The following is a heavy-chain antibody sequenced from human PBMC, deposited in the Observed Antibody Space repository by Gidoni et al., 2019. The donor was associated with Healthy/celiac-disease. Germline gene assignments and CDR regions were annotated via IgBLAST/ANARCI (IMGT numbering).Heavy chain of an antibody. Sequence: QVQLQQWGAGLLKPSETLSLTCAVYAGSFSGYYWSWLRQPPGKGLEWIGEINHSGSTNYNPSLKSRVTISVDTSKNQFSLKLSSVTAADTAVYYCARGRGGSGRLNYYGMDVWGQGTTVTVSS. CDR3: ARGRGGSGRLNYYGMDV. CDR2: INHSGST. V-gene: IGHV4-34*01. CDR1: AGSFSGYY. J-gene: IGHJ6*02. D-gene: IGHD3-10*01.